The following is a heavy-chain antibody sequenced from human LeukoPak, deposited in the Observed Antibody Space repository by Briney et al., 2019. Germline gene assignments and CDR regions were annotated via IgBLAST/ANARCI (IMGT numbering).Heavy chain of an antibody. J-gene: IGHJ4*02. V-gene: IGHV3-30*02. CDR1: GFTFSSYG. Sequence: PGGSLRLSCAASGFTFSSYGMHWVRQAPGKGLEWVAFIRYDGSNKYYADSVKGRFTISRDNSKNTLYLQMNSLRAEDTAVYYCAKDRSRYYYDSSGYYSDYWGQGTLGTVSS. D-gene: IGHD3-22*01. CDR2: IRYDGSNK. CDR3: AKDRSRYYYDSSGYYSDY.